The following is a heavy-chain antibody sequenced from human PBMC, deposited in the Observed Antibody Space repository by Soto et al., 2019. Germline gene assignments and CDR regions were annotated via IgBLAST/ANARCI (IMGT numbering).Heavy chain of an antibody. CDR1: GGTFSSYT. D-gene: IGHD2-15*01. CDR3: ARDCSGGSCYFYYYYMEV. J-gene: IGHJ6*03. CDR2: IIPILGIA. Sequence: QVQLVQSGAEVKKPGSSVKVSCKASGGTFSSYTISWVRQAPGQGLEWMGRIIPILGIANYAQKFQGRVTITADKSTSTAYMELSSLRSEDTAVYYCARDCSGGSCYFYYYYMEVWGKGTTVTVAS. V-gene: IGHV1-69*08.